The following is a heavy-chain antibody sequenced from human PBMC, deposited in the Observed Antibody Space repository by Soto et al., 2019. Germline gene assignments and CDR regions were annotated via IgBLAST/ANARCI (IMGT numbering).Heavy chain of an antibody. J-gene: IGHJ4*02. Sequence: SVKVSCKASGGTFSSYAISWVRQAPGQGLEWMGGIIPIFGTANYAQKFQGRVTITADESTSTAYMELSSLRSEDTAVYYCASGIGYCSSTSCYTGLFDYWGQGTLVTVSS. V-gene: IGHV1-69*13. D-gene: IGHD2-2*02. CDR3: ASGIGYCSSTSCYTGLFDY. CDR2: IIPIFGTA. CDR1: GGTFSSYA.